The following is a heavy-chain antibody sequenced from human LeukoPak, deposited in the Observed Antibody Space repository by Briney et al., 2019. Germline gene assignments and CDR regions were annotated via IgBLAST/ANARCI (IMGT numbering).Heavy chain of an antibody. CDR1: GGSISSSSYY. V-gene: IGHV4-39*07. CDR2: IYYSGST. D-gene: IGHD6-13*01. J-gene: IGHJ4*02. Sequence: PSETLSLTCTVSGGSISSSSYYWGWIRQPPGKGLEWIGSIYYSGSTYYNPSLKSRVTISVDTSKNQFSLKLSSVTAADTAVYYCARGPWGGIAAAVFDYWGQGTLVTVSS. CDR3: ARGPWGGIAAAVFDY.